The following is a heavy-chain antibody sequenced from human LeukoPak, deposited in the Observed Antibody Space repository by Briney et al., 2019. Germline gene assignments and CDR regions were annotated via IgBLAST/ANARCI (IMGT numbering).Heavy chain of an antibody. D-gene: IGHD1-26*01. V-gene: IGHV3-74*01. CDR1: GFTFSSYW. J-gene: IGHJ5*02. Sequence: GGTLRLSCAASGFTFSSYWMHWVRQAPGKGLLWVSRINSDGSSTNYADSVKGRFTISRDNAENTLYLQMNSLRAEDTAVYYCARLGDYYNAHWFDPWGQGTLVTVSS. CDR2: INSDGSST. CDR3: ARLGDYYNAHWFDP.